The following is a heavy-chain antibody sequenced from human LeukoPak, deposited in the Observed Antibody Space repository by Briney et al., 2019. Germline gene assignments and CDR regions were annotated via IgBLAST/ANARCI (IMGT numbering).Heavy chain of an antibody. CDR3: ARPRDSSGYYGWY. V-gene: IGHV5-51*01. CDR1: GYSFTTYW. D-gene: IGHD3-22*01. CDR2: IYPGDSDT. Sequence: GESLKISCEGSGYSFTTYWIGWVRQMPGKGLEWMGIIYPGDSDTRYSPSFQGQVTISADKSITTAYLQWSSLKASDTAMYFCARPRDSSGYYGWYWGQGTQVTVSS. J-gene: IGHJ4*02.